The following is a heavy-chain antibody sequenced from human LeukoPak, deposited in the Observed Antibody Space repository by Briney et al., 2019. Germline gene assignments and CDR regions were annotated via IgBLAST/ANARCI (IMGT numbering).Heavy chain of an antibody. Sequence: GGSLRLSCAASGFTFSSYGMHWVRQAPGKGLEWVAFIRYDGSNKYYADSVKGRFTISRDNSKSTLYLQMNSLRAEDTAVYFCAKTAIVGGTTAAFDIWGQGTMVTVSS. J-gene: IGHJ3*02. CDR1: GFTFSSYG. D-gene: IGHD1-26*01. CDR3: AKTAIVGGTTAAFDI. V-gene: IGHV3-30*02. CDR2: IRYDGSNK.